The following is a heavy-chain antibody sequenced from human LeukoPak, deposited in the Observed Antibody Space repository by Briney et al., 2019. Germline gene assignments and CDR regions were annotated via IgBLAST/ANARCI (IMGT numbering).Heavy chain of an antibody. CDR2: IMPLFGTA. CDR1: GGTFNSYA. Sequence: SVKVSWKASGGTFNSYAISWVRQAPGQGLEWMGGIMPLFGTANYAQEFQGRVTFTTDESASTAYMEVSSLRSEDTAVYYCASGSLGDGYGVGDYYQYMDVWGKGITVTVSS. CDR3: ASGSLGDGYGVGDYYQYMDV. V-gene: IGHV1-69*05. D-gene: IGHD5-24*01. J-gene: IGHJ6*03.